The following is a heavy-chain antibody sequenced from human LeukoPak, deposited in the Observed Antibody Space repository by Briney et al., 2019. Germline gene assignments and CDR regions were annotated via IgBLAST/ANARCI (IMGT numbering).Heavy chain of an antibody. V-gene: IGHV3-23*01. D-gene: IGHD3-10*01. CDR1: GFTFSNFA. Sequence: GGSLRLSCAASGFTFSNFAMSWVRQAPGKGLEWVSAISGSGGSTYYADSVKGRFTISRDDSKNTLYLQMNSLRAEDTDVYYCAKGAWGFGYYGMDVWGKGTTVTVSS. CDR2: ISGSGGST. CDR3: AKGAWGFGYYGMDV. J-gene: IGHJ6*04.